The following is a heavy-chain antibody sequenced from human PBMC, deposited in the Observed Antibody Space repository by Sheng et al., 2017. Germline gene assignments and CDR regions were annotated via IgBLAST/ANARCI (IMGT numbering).Heavy chain of an antibody. Sequence: PGGSLRLSCAASGFTFSDYEMTWVRQAPGKGLEWLSYISSSGYTIYYSDSVKGRFTISRDNAKNSLYLQMSGLRVDETALYYCARARFCSGGSCRLFDYWGQGAPVTVSS. D-gene: IGHD2-15*01. V-gene: IGHV3-48*03. CDR3: ARARFCSGGSCRLFDY. CDR2: ISSSGYTI. CDR1: GFTFSDYE. J-gene: IGHJ4*02.